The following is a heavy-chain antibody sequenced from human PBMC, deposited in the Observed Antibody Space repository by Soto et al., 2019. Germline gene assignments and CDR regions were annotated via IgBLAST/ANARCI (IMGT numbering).Heavy chain of an antibody. CDR3: ARRSSGYDAPFDY. D-gene: IGHD3-22*01. Sequence: GGSLRLSCAASGFTLSSYEMNWVRQAPGKGLEWVSYISSSGSTIYYADSVKCRFTISRNNAKTSLYLQMNSPRAEDTAVYYYARRSSGYDAPFDYWGQGTLVTVSS. V-gene: IGHV3-48*03. J-gene: IGHJ4*02. CDR1: GFTLSSYE. CDR2: ISSSGSTI.